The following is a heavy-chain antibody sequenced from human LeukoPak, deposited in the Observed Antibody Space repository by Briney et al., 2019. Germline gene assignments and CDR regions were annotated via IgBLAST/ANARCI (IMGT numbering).Heavy chain of an antibody. CDR2: IYTSGST. Sequence: PSETLSLTCTVSGVSISSYYWSWIRQPAGKGLEWIGRIYTSGSTNHNPSLKSRVTMSVDTSKNQFSLKLSSVTAADTAVYYCAGRRRDGYNQNWFDPWGQGTLVTVSS. J-gene: IGHJ5*02. D-gene: IGHD5-24*01. V-gene: IGHV4-4*07. CDR3: AGRRRDGYNQNWFDP. CDR1: GVSISSYY.